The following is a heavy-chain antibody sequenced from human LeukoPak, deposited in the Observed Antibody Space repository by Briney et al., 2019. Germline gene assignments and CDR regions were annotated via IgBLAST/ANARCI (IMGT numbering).Heavy chain of an antibody. J-gene: IGHJ5*02. CDR1: GYTFTSYD. CDR2: ISAYNGNT. Sequence: ASVKVSCKASGYTFTSYDINWVRQAPGQGLEWMGWISAYNGNTNYAQKLQGRVTMTTDTSTSTAYMELRSLRSDDTAVYYCARDPRSDPEWFDPWGQGTLVTVSS. V-gene: IGHV1-18*01. CDR3: ARDPRSDPEWFDP.